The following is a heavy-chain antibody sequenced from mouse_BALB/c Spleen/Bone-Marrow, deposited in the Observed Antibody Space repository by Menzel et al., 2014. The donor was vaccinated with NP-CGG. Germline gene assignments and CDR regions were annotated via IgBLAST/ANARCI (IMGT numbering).Heavy chain of an antibody. CDR2: IDPANGNT. Sequence: EVQLQQSGAELVKPGASVKLSCTASGFNIEDTYMHWVKQRPEQGLEWIGRIDPANGNTKYDPKFQDKATITADTSSNTAYLQLSSLTSEDTAVYYCARYYYGSSLFAYWGQGTLVTVSA. CDR3: ARYYYGSSLFAY. D-gene: IGHD1-1*01. J-gene: IGHJ3*01. V-gene: IGHV14-3*02. CDR1: GFNIEDTY.